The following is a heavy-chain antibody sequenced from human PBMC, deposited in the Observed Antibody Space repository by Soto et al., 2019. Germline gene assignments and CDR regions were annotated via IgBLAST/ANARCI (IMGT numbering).Heavy chain of an antibody. CDR2: ISGSDDST. CDR1: GFTFSSYA. D-gene: IGHD6-6*01. Sequence: EVQLLESGGGLVQPGESLRLSCAASGFTFSSYAMSWVRQAPGKGLEWVSVISGSDDSTYYADSVKGRFTISSDNSKNTEYLKMNILRAEDTAVYYCANRSSSSTFDYWGQGTLVTAAS. CDR3: ANRSSSSTFDY. J-gene: IGHJ4*02. V-gene: IGHV3-23*01.